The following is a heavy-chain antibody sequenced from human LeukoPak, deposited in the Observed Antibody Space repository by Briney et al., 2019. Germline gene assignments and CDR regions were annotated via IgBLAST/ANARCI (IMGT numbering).Heavy chain of an antibody. CDR1: GFTFSNFW. J-gene: IGHJ3*02. D-gene: IGHD3-10*01. CDR3: ATVGGGAFDI. Sequence: GGSLRLSCAASGFTFSNFWMTWVRQAPGKGLEWVAIIKQDGSRKYYVDSVKGRFTISRDNARNSLYLQMNSLRAEDTALYYCATVGGGAFDIWGQGTMVTVSS. V-gene: IGHV3-7*05. CDR2: IKQDGSRK.